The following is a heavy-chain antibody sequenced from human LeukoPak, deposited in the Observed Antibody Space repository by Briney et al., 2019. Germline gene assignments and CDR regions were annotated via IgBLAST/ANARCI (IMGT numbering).Heavy chain of an antibody. J-gene: IGHJ4*02. CDR2: MNPNSGNT. D-gene: IGHD6-13*01. Sequence: ASVKVSSKASGYTFTSYDINWVRQATGQGLEWMGWMNPNSGNTGYAQKFQGRVTITRNTSISTAYMELSSLRSEDTAVYYCASRYSSSWYYFDYWGQGTLVTVST. V-gene: IGHV1-8*03. CDR1: GYTFTSYD. CDR3: ASRYSSSWYYFDY.